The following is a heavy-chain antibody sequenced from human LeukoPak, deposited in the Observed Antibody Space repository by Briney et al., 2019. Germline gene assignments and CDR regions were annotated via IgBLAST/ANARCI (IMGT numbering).Heavy chain of an antibody. J-gene: IGHJ4*02. CDR2: SRKKVISYST. CDR1: GFTFGDHY. D-gene: IGHD3-22*01. V-gene: IGHV3-72*01. CDR3: TRYFYDGSRNYADY. Sequence: GGSLRLSCVASGFTFGDHYMDWVRQAPGRGLEWVGRSRKKVISYSTEYAASVKGRFTISRDDSKKSLYLQMNSLTTEDTAVYYCTRYFYDGSRNYADYWGQGTLVTVSS.